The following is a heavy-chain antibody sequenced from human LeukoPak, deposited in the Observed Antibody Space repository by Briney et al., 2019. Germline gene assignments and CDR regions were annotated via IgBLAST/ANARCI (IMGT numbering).Heavy chain of an antibody. Sequence: PGGSLRLSCAASGFTLSSYEMTWVRQAPGKGLEWISYSSSSGETIFYADSVKGRFTISRDNAKNLLYLQMNSLRAEDTGVYYCAREKASTTGTTDYDYWGQGTLVTVS. J-gene: IGHJ4*02. CDR1: GFTLSSYE. CDR2: SSSSGETI. CDR3: AREKASTTGTTDYDY. V-gene: IGHV3-48*03. D-gene: IGHD1-1*01.